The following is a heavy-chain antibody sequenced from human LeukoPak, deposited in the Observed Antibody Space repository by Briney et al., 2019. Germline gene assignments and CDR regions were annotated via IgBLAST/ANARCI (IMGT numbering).Heavy chain of an antibody. CDR1: GFTFSSSN. D-gene: IGHD1-26*01. CDR3: ASDVVGGTTNY. Sequence: GGSLRLSCAASGFTFSSSNMHWVRQAPGKGLEWVSYITGSSSAMYYADSVKGRFTISRDNAKDSPFLQMNSLRAEDTAVYYCASDVVGGTTNYWGQGTLVTVSS. CDR2: ITGSSSAM. J-gene: IGHJ4*02. V-gene: IGHV3-48*01.